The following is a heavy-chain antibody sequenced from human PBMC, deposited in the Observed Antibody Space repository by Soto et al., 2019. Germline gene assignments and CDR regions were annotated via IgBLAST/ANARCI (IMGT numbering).Heavy chain of an antibody. CDR2: IYSGGRT. V-gene: IGHV3-53*01. CDR3: ARGIPRGYRYGSYYFDY. CDR1: GFTVSSNY. Sequence: LRLSCAASGFTVSSNYMTWVRQAPGKGLEWVSVIYSGGRTYYADSVKGRFTISRDNSKNTLYLQMNSLRAEDTAVYYCARGIPRGYRYGSYYFDYWGQGTLVTVSS. J-gene: IGHJ4*02. D-gene: IGHD5-18*01.